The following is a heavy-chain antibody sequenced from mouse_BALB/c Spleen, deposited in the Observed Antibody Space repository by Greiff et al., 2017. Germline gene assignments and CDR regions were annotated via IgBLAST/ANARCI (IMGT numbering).Heavy chain of an antibody. D-gene: IGHD2-4*01. CDR2: IWAGGST. CDR3: AREYDYHYAMDY. Sequence: QVHVKQSGPGLVAPSQSLSITCTVSGFSLTSYGVHWVRQPPGKGLEWLGVIWAGGSTNYNSALMSRLSISKDNSKSQVFLKMNSLQTDDTAMYYCAREYDYHYAMDYWGQGTSVTVSS. V-gene: IGHV2-9*02. CDR1: GFSLTSYG. J-gene: IGHJ4*01.